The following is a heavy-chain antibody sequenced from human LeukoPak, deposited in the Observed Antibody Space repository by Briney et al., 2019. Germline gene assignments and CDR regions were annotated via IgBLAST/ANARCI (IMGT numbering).Heavy chain of an antibody. CDR3: ARDRGLIVEFAGDI. CDR2: ISSTGGTT. J-gene: IGHJ3*02. D-gene: IGHD3-22*01. V-gene: IGHV3-23*01. CDR1: GITFSSYG. Sequence: GGTLRLSCAASGITFSSYGMSWVRQAPGKGLEWVSSISSTGGTTYYADSVKGRFTISRDNSKNTLYLQMNSLRAEDTAVYYCARDRGLIVEFAGDIWGQGTMVTVSS.